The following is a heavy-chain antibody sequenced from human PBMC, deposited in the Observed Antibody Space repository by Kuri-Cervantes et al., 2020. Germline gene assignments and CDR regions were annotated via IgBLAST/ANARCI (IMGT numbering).Heavy chain of an antibody. CDR1: GFTFSSYS. D-gene: IGHD4-17*01. CDR2: ISSSSSNI. V-gene: IGHV3-48*02. Sequence: GESLKISCAASGFTFSSYSMSWVRQAPGKGLEWVSYISSSSSNIYYADSVKGRFTISRDNAKNSLYLQMNSLRDEDTAVYYCARGVLGLRNWFDAWGKGTPVTVSS. J-gene: IGHJ5*02. CDR3: ARGVLGLRNWFDA.